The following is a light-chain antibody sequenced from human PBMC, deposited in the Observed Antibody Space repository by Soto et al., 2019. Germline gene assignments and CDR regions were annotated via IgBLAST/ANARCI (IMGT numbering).Light chain of an antibody. J-gene: IGLJ2*01. V-gene: IGLV1-47*01. CDR1: SSNIGSNY. CDR2: RNS. CDR3: AAWDDSLNAVV. Sequence: QSVLTQPPSASGTPGQRVTISCSGSSSNIGSNYVYWYQQLPGTAPKLLIYRNSQRPSGVPDRISGSKSGTSASLAFSGLRSEDEADYYCAAWDDSLNAVVFGGGTKVTVL.